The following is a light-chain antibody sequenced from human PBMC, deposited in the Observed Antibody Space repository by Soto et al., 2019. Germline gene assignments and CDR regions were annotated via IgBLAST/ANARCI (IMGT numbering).Light chain of an antibody. CDR3: QQYNNWPPWT. CDR2: GAS. Sequence: EIVMTQSPATLSVSPGERATLSCRASQSVSSNLAWYQQKPGQAPRLLIYGASTRATGIPARFSGSGSGTAFTLTISSLQSADFAVYYWQQYNNWPPWTFGQGTKVEIK. J-gene: IGKJ1*01. CDR1: QSVSSN. V-gene: IGKV3-15*01.